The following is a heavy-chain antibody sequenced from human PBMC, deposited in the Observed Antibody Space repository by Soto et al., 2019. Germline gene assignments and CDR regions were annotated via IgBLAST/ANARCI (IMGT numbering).Heavy chain of an antibody. V-gene: IGHV3-23*01. D-gene: IGHD3-9*01. CDR1: GFTFTSYA. J-gene: IGHJ4*02. CDR2: ITGGGDNT. CDR3: TQDGGSRDWLTVN. Sequence: EVQLLESGGDLVHPGGSLRLSCAASGFTFTSYAMSWIRQAPGKGLEWVSAITGGGDNTYYADSVKGRFTISRDNSKNTLYLQKNSLRAEDTAFYYCTQDGGSRDWLTVNWGQGTLVTVSS.